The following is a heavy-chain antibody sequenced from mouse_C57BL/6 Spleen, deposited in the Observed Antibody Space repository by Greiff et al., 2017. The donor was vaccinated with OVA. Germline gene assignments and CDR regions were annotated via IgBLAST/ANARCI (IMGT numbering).Heavy chain of an antibody. CDR2: IDPEDGDT. CDR3: TAYYYGSSYAWFAY. D-gene: IGHD1-1*01. CDR1: GFNIKDYY. Sequence: VQLQQSGAELVRPGASVKLSCTASGFNIKDYYMHWVKQRPEQGLEWIGRIDPEDGDTEYDPKFQGKATLTADPSSNTAYLQLSSLTSADAAVYYCTAYYYGSSYAWFAYWGQGTLVTVSA. V-gene: IGHV14-1*01. J-gene: IGHJ3*01.